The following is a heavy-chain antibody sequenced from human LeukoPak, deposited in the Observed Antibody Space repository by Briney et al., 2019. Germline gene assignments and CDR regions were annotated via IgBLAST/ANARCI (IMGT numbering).Heavy chain of an antibody. J-gene: IGHJ6*02. CDR2: ISSSSNI. CDR3: AKALAYCGGDCNYSYGMDV. V-gene: IGHV3-21*01. Sequence: GGSLRLSCAASGFTFSSYSMNCVRQAPGKGLEWVSFISSSSNIYYADSMKGRFTISRDNAKNSLYLQMDSLRAEDTAVYYCAKALAYCGGDCNYSYGMDVWGQGTTVTVSS. CDR1: GFTFSSYS. D-gene: IGHD2-21*02.